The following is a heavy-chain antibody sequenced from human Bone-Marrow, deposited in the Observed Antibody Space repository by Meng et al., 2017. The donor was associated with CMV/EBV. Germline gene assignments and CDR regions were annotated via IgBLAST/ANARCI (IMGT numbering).Heavy chain of an antibody. CDR1: GFTFSSYG. CDR3: AKSYGDYVDYFDY. J-gene: IGHJ4*02. Sequence: GESLKISCAASGFTFSSYGMHWVRQAPGKGLEWVAFIRYDGSNKYYADSVKGRFTISRDNSKNTLYLQMNSLRAEDTAVYYCAKSYGDYVDYFDYWGQGTLVTVYS. CDR2: IRYDGSNK. D-gene: IGHD4-17*01. V-gene: IGHV3-30*02.